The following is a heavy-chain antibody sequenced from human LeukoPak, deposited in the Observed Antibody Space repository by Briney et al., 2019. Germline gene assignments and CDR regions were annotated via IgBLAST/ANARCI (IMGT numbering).Heavy chain of an antibody. Sequence: GGSLRLSCAASGFTFSSYAMHWVRQAPGKGLEWVAVISYDGSNKYYADSVKGRFTISRDNSKNTLYLQMNSLRAEDTAVYYCARDDPRIVGAPFDCWGQGTLVTVSS. J-gene: IGHJ4*02. CDR3: ARDDPRIVGAPFDC. CDR1: GFTFSSYA. CDR2: ISYDGSNK. V-gene: IGHV3-30*04. D-gene: IGHD1-26*01.